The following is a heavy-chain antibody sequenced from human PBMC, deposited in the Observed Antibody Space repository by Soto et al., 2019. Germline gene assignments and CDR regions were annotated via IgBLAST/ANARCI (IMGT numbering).Heavy chain of an antibody. Sequence: SETLSLTCTVSGGSISSYFWSWIRQPPGKGLEWIGYIYYSGSTNYNPSLKSRVTISVDTSKNQFSLKLSSVTAADTAVYYCAPESAVAGFDDCRQGTLVTVSS. J-gene: IGHJ4*02. CDR2: IYYSGST. V-gene: IGHV4-59*01. CDR1: GGSISSYF. D-gene: IGHD6-19*01. CDR3: APESAVAGFDD.